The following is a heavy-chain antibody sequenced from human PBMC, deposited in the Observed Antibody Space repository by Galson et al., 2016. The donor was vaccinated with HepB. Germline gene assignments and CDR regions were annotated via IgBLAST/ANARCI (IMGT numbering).Heavy chain of an antibody. Sequence: SLRLSCAASGFTFSDYGIHWVRQAPGKGLEWVALLSFHGINKYYADSVKGRFTISRDNSKNTLYLQMYSLRAEDTAVYYCAREGARIAVAATAFDSWGQGILVTVSS. CDR1: GFTFSDYG. V-gene: IGHV3-30*03. CDR3: AREGARIAVAATAFDS. CDR2: LSFHGINK. J-gene: IGHJ4*02. D-gene: IGHD6-19*01.